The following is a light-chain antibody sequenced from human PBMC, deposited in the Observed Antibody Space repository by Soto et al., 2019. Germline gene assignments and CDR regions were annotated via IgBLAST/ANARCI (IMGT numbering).Light chain of an antibody. CDR1: QDIRNH. Sequence: IPMTQSPSSLSASVGDRVTITCRASQDIRNHLAWYQQKPGKVPKLLIYATSTLQSGVPSRFSGSGSGTDFTLTISSLQAEDVATYYCQRYNSAPLVTFGPGTKVDVK. J-gene: IGKJ3*01. CDR3: QRYNSAPLVT. V-gene: IGKV1-27*01. CDR2: ATS.